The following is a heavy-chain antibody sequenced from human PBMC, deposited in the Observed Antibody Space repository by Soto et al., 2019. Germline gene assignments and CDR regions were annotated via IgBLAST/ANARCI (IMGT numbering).Heavy chain of an antibody. CDR2: IVDSGGRA. CDR3: APVPAASSYYNTDV. CDR1: GFSVSSNY. D-gene: IGHD2-2*01. Sequence: GGSLRLSCAISGFSVSSNYLSWVRQAPGKGLEWVSGIVDSGGRAFYADSVQGRFTISRDNSKNTLYLEMNNLRAEDTAIYYCAPVPAASSYYNTDVWGQGTTVTVSS. J-gene: IGHJ6*02. V-gene: IGHV3-53*01.